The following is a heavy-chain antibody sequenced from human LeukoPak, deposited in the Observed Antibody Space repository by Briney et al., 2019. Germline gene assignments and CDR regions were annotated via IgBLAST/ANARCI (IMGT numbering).Heavy chain of an antibody. CDR2: IGTAGDT. D-gene: IGHD5-12*01. CDR3: ARVRKYSGYYSWYFDL. J-gene: IGHJ2*01. V-gene: IGHV3-13*01. Sequence: GGSLRLSCAASGFTFSSYDMHWVRQATGKGLEWVSAIGTAGDTYYPGSVKGRFTISREDAKNSLYLQMNSLRAGDTAVYYCARVRKYSGYYSWYFDLWGRGTLVTVSS. CDR1: GFTFSSYD.